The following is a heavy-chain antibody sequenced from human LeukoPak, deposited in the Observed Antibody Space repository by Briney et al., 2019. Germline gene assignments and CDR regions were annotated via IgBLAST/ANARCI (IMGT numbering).Heavy chain of an antibody. J-gene: IGHJ6*03. Sequence: ASVTVSCTASGYTFTSYYMHWVRQAPGQGLEWMGIINPSGGSKTYAQKLQGRVTLTRDMSTSTVYMELSSLRSEDTAVYYCARVGIVYYFSYYMDVWGKGTTVTVSS. CDR2: INPSGGSK. CDR3: ARVGIVYYFSYYMDV. D-gene: IGHD1-26*01. CDR1: GYTFTSYY. V-gene: IGHV1-46*01.